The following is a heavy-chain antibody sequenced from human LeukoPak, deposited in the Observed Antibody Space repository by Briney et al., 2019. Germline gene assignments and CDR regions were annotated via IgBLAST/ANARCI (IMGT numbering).Heavy chain of an antibody. CDR1: GGTFSSYA. CDR3: ARYPTVNYYFDY. D-gene: IGHD4-11*01. Sequence: SVKVSCKASGGTFSSYAISWARQAPGQGLEWMGGIIPIFGTANYAQKFQGRVTITADESTSTAYMELSSLRSEDTAVYYCARYPTVNYYFDYWGQGTLVTVSS. J-gene: IGHJ4*02. CDR2: IIPIFGTA. V-gene: IGHV1-69*01.